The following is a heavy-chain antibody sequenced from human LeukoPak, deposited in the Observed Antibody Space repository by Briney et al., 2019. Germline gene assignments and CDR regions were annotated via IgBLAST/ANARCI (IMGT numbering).Heavy chain of an antibody. CDR1: GFTLSSYA. V-gene: IGHV3-23*01. D-gene: IGHD3-16*02. J-gene: IGHJ4*02. CDR3: VRHDSFIPF. CDR2: ISDTYGTT. Sequence: GGSLRLSCAASGFTLSSYAMTWVRQAPGKGLEWVSSISDTYGTTYYTDSVRGRCTISRDNSKNTVYLQLNNLRAEDTAIYFCVRHDSFIPFWGQGTLVTVSS.